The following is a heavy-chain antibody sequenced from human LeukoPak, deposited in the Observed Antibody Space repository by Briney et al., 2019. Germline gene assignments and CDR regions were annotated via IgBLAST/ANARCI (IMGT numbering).Heavy chain of an antibody. V-gene: IGHV4-31*03. CDR3: ARGVAAAANFDY. CDR2: SYYSGST. CDR1: GGSISSGGYY. Sequence: SETLSLTCTVSGGSISSGGYYWSWIRQHPGKGLEWIGYSYYSGSTYYNPSLKSRVTISVDTSKNQFSLKLSSVTAADTAVYYCARGVAAAANFDYWGQGTLVTVSS. J-gene: IGHJ4*02. D-gene: IGHD6-13*01.